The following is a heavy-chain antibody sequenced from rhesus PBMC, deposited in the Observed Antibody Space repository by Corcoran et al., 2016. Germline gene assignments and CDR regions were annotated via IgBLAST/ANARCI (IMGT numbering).Heavy chain of an antibody. D-gene: IGHD2-33*01. CDR1: GYSFTSYW. CDR3: AKVLGTVVIPEYFEF. CDR2: IEPSDSDP. J-gene: IGHJ1*01. Sequence: EVQLVQSGAEVKRPGESLKISCKTSGYSFTSYWISWVRQMPGKGLEWREAIEPSDSDPRYSPSFQGQVTISADKSISTTYLQWSSLKASDTATYYCAKVLGTVVIPEYFEFWGQGALVTVSS. V-gene: IGHV5-2*01.